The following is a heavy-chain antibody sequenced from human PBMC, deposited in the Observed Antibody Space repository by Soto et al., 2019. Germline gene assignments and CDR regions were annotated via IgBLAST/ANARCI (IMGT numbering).Heavy chain of an antibody. V-gene: IGHV3-23*01. J-gene: IGHJ4*02. CDR3: ARDDYATVHY. CDR1: GFTFSSYS. Sequence: PGGALRLSCAASGFTFSSYSMTWVRQVPGKGLEWVAHVSGSGGDTWYADSVKGRFTISRDNPKNTLYLQMNSLRVEDSALYYCARDDYATVHYWGQGTLVTVSS. D-gene: IGHD2-8*01. CDR2: VSGSGGDT.